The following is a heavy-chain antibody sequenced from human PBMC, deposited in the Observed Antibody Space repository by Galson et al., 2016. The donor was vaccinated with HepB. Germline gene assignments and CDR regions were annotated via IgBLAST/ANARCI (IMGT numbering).Heavy chain of an antibody. Sequence: SLRLSCAASGFTFSAYGMHWVRQAPGKGLEWVASISHDGSNSYHVDSVKGRFTISRDNFKSTLYLEMNSLRGEDTAIYYCAKGDYDVLRYSDHWGQGTLVTVSS. CDR2: ISHDGSNS. J-gene: IGHJ4*02. D-gene: IGHD3-9*01. V-gene: IGHV3-30*18. CDR3: AKGDYDVLRYSDH. CDR1: GFTFSAYG.